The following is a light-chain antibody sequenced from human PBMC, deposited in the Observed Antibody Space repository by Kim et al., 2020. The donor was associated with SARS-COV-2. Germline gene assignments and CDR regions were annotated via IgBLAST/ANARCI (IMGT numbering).Light chain of an antibody. Sequence: GQSVTNSCTGSSSDVGGYNYVSWYQHDPGKAPKLMIYGVTERPSGGPDRFSGSKSGNTASLTVSGLQAEDEADYYCSSYAGSNTVIFGGGTKLTVL. CDR1: SSDVGGYNY. V-gene: IGLV2-8*01. CDR2: GVT. J-gene: IGLJ2*01. CDR3: SSYAGSNTVI.